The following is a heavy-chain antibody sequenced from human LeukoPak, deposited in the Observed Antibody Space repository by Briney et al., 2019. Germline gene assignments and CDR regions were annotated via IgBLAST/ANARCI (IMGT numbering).Heavy chain of an antibody. D-gene: IGHD2-15*01. J-gene: IGHJ4*02. Sequence: GGSLRLSCAASGFIFSTYAMSWVRQAPGKGLEWVSGISNVGYSTYYADSVKGRFIISRDNSKNTLFLQMNSLRGEGTAIYYCAKERCSGGSCSSTPDYWGQGTLVTVSS. CDR1: GFIFSTYA. V-gene: IGHV3-23*01. CDR3: AKERCSGGSCSSTPDY. CDR2: ISNVGYST.